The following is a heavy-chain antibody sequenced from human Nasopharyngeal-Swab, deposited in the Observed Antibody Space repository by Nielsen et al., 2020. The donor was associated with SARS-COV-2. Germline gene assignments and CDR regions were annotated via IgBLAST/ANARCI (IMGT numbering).Heavy chain of an antibody. V-gene: IGHV3-30-3*01. CDR2: ISYDGSNK. J-gene: IGHJ3*02. Sequence: GGSLRLSCAASGLTFSSYAMHWVRQAPGKGLEWVAVISYDGSNKYYADSVKGRFTISRDNSKNTLYLQMNSLRAEDTAVYYCARDPSSSWLYDAFDIWGQGTMVTVSS. D-gene: IGHD6-13*01. CDR1: GLTFSSYA. CDR3: ARDPSSSWLYDAFDI.